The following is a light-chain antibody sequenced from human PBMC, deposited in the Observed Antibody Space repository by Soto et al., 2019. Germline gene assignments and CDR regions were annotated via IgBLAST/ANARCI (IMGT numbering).Light chain of an antibody. CDR1: QSVSGNS. J-gene: IGKJ1*01. Sequence: EGVLTQSPGTLSLSPGERATVSCRASQSVSGNSLAWYQQRPGQAPRLLIYAAYIRATGIPDRFSGRGSGTDFTLTISRLQPEAFAVYYCHQYGTSPWTFGQGTKVEI. CDR3: HQYGTSPWT. CDR2: AAY. V-gene: IGKV3-20*01.